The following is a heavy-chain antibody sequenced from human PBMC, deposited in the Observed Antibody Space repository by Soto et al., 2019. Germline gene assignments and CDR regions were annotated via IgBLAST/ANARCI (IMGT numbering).Heavy chain of an antibody. J-gene: IGHJ4*02. CDR2: ISYDGSNK. Sequence: GGSLRLSCAASGFTFSSYAMHWVRQAPGKGLEWVAVISYDGSNKYYADSVKGRFTISRDNSKNTLYLQMNSLRAEDTAVYYCASSVGPLDSSYYDFWSGYYTEGLWLSYWGQGTLVTVSS. D-gene: IGHD3-3*01. CDR3: ASSVGPLDSSYYDFWSGYYTEGLWLSY. CDR1: GFTFSSYA. V-gene: IGHV3-30-3*01.